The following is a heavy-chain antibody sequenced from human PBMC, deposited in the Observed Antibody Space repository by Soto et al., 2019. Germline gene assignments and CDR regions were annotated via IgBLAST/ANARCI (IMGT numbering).Heavy chain of an antibody. CDR2: IKQDGSEK. CDR1: GFTFTTYW. Sequence: GGSLRLSCAASGFTFTTYWMTWVRQAPGKGLEWVANIKQDGSEKFYVGSVRGRFTISRDNAKNSMYLQMNSLRAEDTAVYYCARRSSGRLTTAWAPLDWWGQGTMVTVSS. CDR3: ARRSSGRLTTAWAPLDW. J-gene: IGHJ4*02. V-gene: IGHV3-7*03. D-gene: IGHD2-15*01.